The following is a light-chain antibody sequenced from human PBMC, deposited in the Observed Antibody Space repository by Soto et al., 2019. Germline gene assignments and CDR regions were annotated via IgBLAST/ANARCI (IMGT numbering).Light chain of an antibody. Sequence: EIVFTQSPDTLSLSPGERATLSCRASQSVSNNYLAWYQQNPGHAPRLLIYDASNRATGIPARFSGSGAGTDFTLTISSLEPEDFAVYYCQQRSNWLTFGGGTKVDIK. CDR1: QSVSNNY. CDR2: DAS. CDR3: QQRSNWLT. V-gene: IGKV3D-11*02. J-gene: IGKJ4*01.